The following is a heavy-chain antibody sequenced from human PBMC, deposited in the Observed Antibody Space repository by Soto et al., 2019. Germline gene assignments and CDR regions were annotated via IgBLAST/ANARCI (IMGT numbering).Heavy chain of an antibody. D-gene: IGHD6-13*01. J-gene: IGHJ4*02. CDR2: TISTSNSI. CDR3: ARDILPPYARHTYSTTWYAFDY. V-gene: IGHV3-21*01. Sequence: KPGGSLRLSCAASGFTFSSYRMNWVRQAPGKGLEWVSSTISTSNSIYYADKVKGRFTISRDNAKNYLYLQMNSLRAEDTALYYCARDILPPYARHTYSTTWYAFDYWGQGTLVTVSS. CDR1: GFTFSSYR.